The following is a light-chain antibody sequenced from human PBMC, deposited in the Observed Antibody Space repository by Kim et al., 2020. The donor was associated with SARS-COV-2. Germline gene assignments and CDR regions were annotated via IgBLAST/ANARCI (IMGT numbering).Light chain of an antibody. CDR2: YDD. CDR1: SSNIENNA. Sequence: QRVTISCSGSSSNIENNAVKWYQHFPGKTPKLLIYYDDLLFSGVSDRFSASKSGTSASLAISGLQSEDEADYYCATWDASLKGVVFGGGTQLTVL. J-gene: IGLJ2*01. V-gene: IGLV1-36*01. CDR3: ATWDASLKGVV.